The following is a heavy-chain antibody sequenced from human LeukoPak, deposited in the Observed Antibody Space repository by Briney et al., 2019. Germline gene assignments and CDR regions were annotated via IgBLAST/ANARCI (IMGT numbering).Heavy chain of an antibody. CDR2: IYPGDSAI. D-gene: IGHD6-19*01. J-gene: IGHJ3*02. Sequence: GESLKISCKGSGYRFTSYWIGWARQMPGKGLECMGLIYPGDSAIRYSPSFQGQVTISADKSVSTSFLQWSSLKASDTAMYYCATGYSGGRGAFDIWGQGTMVTVSS. CDR3: ATGYSGGRGAFDI. CDR1: GYRFTSYW. V-gene: IGHV5-51*01.